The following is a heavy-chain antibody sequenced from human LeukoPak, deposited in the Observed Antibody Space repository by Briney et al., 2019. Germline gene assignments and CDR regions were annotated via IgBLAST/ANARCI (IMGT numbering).Heavy chain of an antibody. CDR3: ARSGFGVLYYYGMDV. CDR2: IYSGDST. CDR1: GFTVSSNY. V-gene: IGHV3-66*01. Sequence: GGSLRLSCAASGFTVSSNYMSWVRQAPGKGLEWVSIIYSGDSTYYADSVKGRFTISRDNSKNTLWLQMNSLRAEETAVYYCARSGFGVLYYYGMDVWGQGTTVTVSS. J-gene: IGHJ6*02. D-gene: IGHD3-10*01.